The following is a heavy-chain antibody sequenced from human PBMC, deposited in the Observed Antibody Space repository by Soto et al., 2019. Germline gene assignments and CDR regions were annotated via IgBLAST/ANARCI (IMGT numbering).Heavy chain of an antibody. CDR3: TRVTISGAGGDD. V-gene: IGHV1-18*01. D-gene: IGHD3-3*02. CDR2: ISGYNGNT. CDR1: GYTFTSFG. Sequence: ASVKVSCKASGYTFTSFGISWVRQAPGQGLEWMGYISGYNGNTNYAQKFQGRVTMTTDTSTSTAYMELRSLTSNDTALYYCTRVTISGAGGDDWGQGIRVTVAS. J-gene: IGHJ4*02.